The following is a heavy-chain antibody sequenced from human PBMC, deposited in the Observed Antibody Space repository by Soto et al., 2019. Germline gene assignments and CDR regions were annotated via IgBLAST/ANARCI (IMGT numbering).Heavy chain of an antibody. CDR3: ARERSLQLQDAFDI. J-gene: IGHJ3*02. Sequence: QVQLVESGGGVVQPGRSLRLSCAASGFTFSSYGMHWVRQAPGKGLEWVAVIWYDGSNKYYADSVKGRFTISRDNSKNTLYLQMNSLRAEDTAVYYCARERSLQLQDAFDIWGQGTMITVSS. V-gene: IGHV3-33*01. CDR1: GFTFSSYG. CDR2: IWYDGSNK. D-gene: IGHD5-12*01.